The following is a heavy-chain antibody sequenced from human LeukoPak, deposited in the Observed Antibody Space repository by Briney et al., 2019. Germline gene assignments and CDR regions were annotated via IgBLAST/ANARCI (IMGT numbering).Heavy chain of an antibody. CDR2: ISSASSMI. CDR1: GLTFSSYE. J-gene: IGHJ4*02. V-gene: IGHV3-48*03. Sequence: GGSLRLSCAASGLTFSSYEMNWVRQAPGKGLEWISYISSASSMIYYAESVKGRFTISRDNAKNSLYLQMNSLRAEDTAVYYCATASGSWYRYYFDSWGQGILVTVSS. CDR3: ATASGSWYRYYFDS. D-gene: IGHD6-13*01.